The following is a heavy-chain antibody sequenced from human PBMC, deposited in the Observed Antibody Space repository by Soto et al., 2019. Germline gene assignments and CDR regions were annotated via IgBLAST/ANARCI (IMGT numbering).Heavy chain of an antibody. CDR1: GGSISSYY. D-gene: IGHD4-17*01. CDR2: IYTSGST. J-gene: IGHJ3*02. CDR3: ARFGGETTAGGADAFDI. V-gene: IGHV4-4*07. Sequence: SETLSLTCTVSGGSISSYYWSWIRQPAGKGLEWIGRIYTSGSTNYNPSLKSRVTMSVDTSKNQFSLKLSSVTAADTAVYYCARFGGETTAGGADAFDIWGQGTMVTVS.